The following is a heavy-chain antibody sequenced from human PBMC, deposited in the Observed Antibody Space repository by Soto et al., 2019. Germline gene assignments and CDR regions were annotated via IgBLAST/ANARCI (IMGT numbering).Heavy chain of an antibody. Sequence: GGSLRLSCAASGFTFSSYGMHWVRQAPGKGLEWVAVISYDGSNKYYADSVKGRFTISRDNSKNTLYLQMNSLRAEDTAVYYCAKAKYSSSVPPFDYWGQGTLVTVSS. CDR2: ISYDGSNK. D-gene: IGHD6-6*01. J-gene: IGHJ4*02. V-gene: IGHV3-30*18. CDR3: AKAKYSSSVPPFDY. CDR1: GFTFSSYG.